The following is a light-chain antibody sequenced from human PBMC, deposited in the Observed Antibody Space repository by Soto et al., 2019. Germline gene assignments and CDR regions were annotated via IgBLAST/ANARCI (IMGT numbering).Light chain of an antibody. V-gene: IGKV1-5*03. CDR2: KAS. CDR3: QQYKSYPVT. CDR1: QSIDSS. J-gene: IGKJ2*01. Sequence: DIQMTQSPSTLSASVGDRVTVTCRASQSIDSSLAWYQQKPGKAPKILIQKASSLESGVPSRFSGSRSGTEFTLTISSLQPDDFATYSCQQYKSYPVTFGQGTKLEIK.